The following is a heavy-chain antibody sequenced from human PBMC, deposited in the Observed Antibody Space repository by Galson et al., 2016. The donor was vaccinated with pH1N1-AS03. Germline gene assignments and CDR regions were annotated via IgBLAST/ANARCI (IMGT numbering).Heavy chain of an antibody. V-gene: IGHV1-3*01. CDR3: ARTNYYHSSGDY. CDR1: GYTFTNYA. D-gene: IGHD3-22*01. Sequence: SVKVSCKASGYTFTNYAVHWVRQAPGQRLEWMGWINADNTDTKYSQKFQDRVTITRDTFATTAYMELSSLRSEDMAVYYCARTNYYHSSGDYWGQRTLVTVSS. CDR2: INADNTDT. J-gene: IGHJ4*02.